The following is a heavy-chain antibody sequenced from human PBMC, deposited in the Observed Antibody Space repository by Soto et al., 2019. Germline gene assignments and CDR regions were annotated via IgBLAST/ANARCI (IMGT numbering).Heavy chain of an antibody. CDR2: MNPNSGNT. CDR1: GYTFTRYD. D-gene: IGHD3-22*01. V-gene: IGHV1-8*01. CDR3: ARVDRFYYESSGYFLDVFDF. J-gene: IGHJ3*01. Sequence: ASVKVSCKASGYTFTRYDINWVRQATGQGLEWMGWMNPNSGNTGYAQKFQGRVTMTRNTSISTAYMELSSLRSEDTAVYYCARVDRFYYESSGYFLDVFDFWAQGTLVTVSS.